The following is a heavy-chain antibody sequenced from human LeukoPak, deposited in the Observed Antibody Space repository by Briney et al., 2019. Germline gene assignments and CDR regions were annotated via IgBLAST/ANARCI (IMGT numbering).Heavy chain of an antibody. CDR3: ARMGSSRPFDY. V-gene: IGHV4-34*01. CDR1: GGSFSGYY. Sequence: PSETLSLTCAVYGGSFSGYYWSWIRQPPGKGLEWIGELNHSGSTNYNPSLKSRVTISVDTSKNQFSLKLSSVTAADTAVYYCARMGSSRPFDYWGQGTLVTVSS. CDR2: LNHSGST. J-gene: IGHJ4*02. D-gene: IGHD6-13*01.